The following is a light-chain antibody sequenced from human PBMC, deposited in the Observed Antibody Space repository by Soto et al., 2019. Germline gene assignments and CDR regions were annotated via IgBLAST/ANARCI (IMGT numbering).Light chain of an antibody. J-gene: IGKJ3*01. CDR3: QQYGASPFT. Sequence: EIVLTQSPGTLSLSPGESATLSCKASESIYINSFAWYYQKPGQPPRRLIYGASTRATGIPDRFSGSGSGTDFVLSIDRLEVEDSGIYYCQQYGASPFTFGPGTRVDMK. CDR1: ESIYINS. CDR2: GAS. V-gene: IGKV3-20*01.